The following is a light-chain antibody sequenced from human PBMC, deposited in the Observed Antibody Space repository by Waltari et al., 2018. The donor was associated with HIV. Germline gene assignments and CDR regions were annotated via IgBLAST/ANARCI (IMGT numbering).Light chain of an antibody. CDR3: VVWDASLGGVV. Sequence: QSVVTQSPSASGTPGQSVTISCSGSSSNIGSNNVFWYQHLPGTAPKLLIYRDNRRPSVVPDRISGSRSGTSASLAISGLRSEDEAVYYCVVWDASLGGVVFGGGTSLTVL. CDR1: SSNIGSNN. J-gene: IGLJ2*01. V-gene: IGLV1-47*01. CDR2: RDN.